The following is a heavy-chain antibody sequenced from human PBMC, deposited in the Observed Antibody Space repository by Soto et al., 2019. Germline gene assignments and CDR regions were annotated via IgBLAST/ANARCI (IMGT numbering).Heavy chain of an antibody. V-gene: IGHV4-31*03. CDR1: GGSISSGSYF. CDR2: IYYTGIA. Sequence: SETLSLTCTVSGGSISSGSYFWSWVRQRPGEGLEWIGNIYYTGIAYYNLSLKSRVAISVDTSKNHFSLTLTSLTAADTAIYYCARVLLTPSTLLARCGQGTLVPGSS. J-gene: IGHJ5*02. CDR3: ARVLLTPSTLLAR. D-gene: IGHD2-21*02.